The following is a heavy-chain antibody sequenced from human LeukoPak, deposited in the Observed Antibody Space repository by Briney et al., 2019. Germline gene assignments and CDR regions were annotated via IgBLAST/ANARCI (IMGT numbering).Heavy chain of an antibody. J-gene: IGHJ4*02. V-gene: IGHV3-30*18. D-gene: IGHD1-26*01. CDR2: ISYDGSNK. CDR1: GGSISSSN. CDR3: AKEGGFHLDY. Sequence: LSLTCAVSGGSISSSNWWSWVRQPPGKGLEWVAVISYDGSNKYYADSVKGRFTISRDNSKNTLYLQMNSLRAEDTAVYYCAKEGGFHLDYWGQGTLVTVSS.